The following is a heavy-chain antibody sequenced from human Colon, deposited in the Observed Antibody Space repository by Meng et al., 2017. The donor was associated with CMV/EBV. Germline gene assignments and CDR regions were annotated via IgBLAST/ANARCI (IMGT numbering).Heavy chain of an antibody. CDR1: GFTFSSYW. Sequence: GGSLRLSCAASGFTFSSYWMSWVRQAPGKGLEWVSYITTSGSSIHYAASVRGRFTISRDNAQNSLFLHMDSLRAEDTAVYYCARDMDYTSAAYDYWGQGTLVTVSS. D-gene: IGHD6-19*01. CDR3: ARDMDYTSAAYDY. CDR2: ITTSGSSI. V-gene: IGHV3-48*04. J-gene: IGHJ4*02.